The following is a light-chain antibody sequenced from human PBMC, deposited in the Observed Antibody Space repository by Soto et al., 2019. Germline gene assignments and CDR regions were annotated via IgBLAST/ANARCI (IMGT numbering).Light chain of an antibody. V-gene: IGLV2-8*01. CDR1: SSDVGGYNS. Sequence: QSALTQPPSPSGSPGQSVTISCTGTSSDVGGYNSVSWYQQHPGKAPKLIIYAVSERPSGVPDRFSGSKSGNTASLTVSGLQAEDEADYYCNSFAGSNNLSVFGTGTKVTVL. CDR3: NSFAGSNNLSV. J-gene: IGLJ1*01. CDR2: AVS.